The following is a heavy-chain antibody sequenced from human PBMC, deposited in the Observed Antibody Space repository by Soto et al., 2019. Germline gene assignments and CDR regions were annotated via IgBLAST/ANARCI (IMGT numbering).Heavy chain of an antibody. CDR1: GFTFSGSA. Sequence: GGSLRLSCAASGFTFSGSAMHWVRQASGKGLEWVGRIRSKASSYATAYAASVKGRFTISRDDSKNTAYLQMNSLKTEDTAVYYCTRDLEYYYDSSGYPHFDYWGQGTLVTVSS. D-gene: IGHD3-22*01. CDR3: TRDLEYYYDSSGYPHFDY. J-gene: IGHJ4*02. CDR2: IRSKASSYAT. V-gene: IGHV3-73*01.